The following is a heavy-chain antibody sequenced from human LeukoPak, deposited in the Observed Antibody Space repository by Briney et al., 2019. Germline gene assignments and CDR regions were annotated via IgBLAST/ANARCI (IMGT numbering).Heavy chain of an antibody. J-gene: IGHJ3*02. CDR3: ATHYDILTGAAFDI. Sequence: SETLSLTCTVSGGSISSYYWSWMRQPPGKGLEWIGYIYYSGSTNYNPSLKSRATISVDTSKNQFSLKLSSVTAADTAVYYCATHYDILTGAAFDIWGQGTMVTVSS. CDR2: IYYSGST. V-gene: IGHV4-59*01. D-gene: IGHD3-9*01. CDR1: GGSISSYY.